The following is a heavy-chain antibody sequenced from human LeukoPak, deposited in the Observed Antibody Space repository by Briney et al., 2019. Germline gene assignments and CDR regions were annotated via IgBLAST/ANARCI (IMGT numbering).Heavy chain of an antibody. J-gene: IGHJ4*02. CDR2: ISAYNGNT. CDR1: GYTFTSYG. D-gene: IGHD3-22*01. V-gene: IGHV1-18*01. Sequence: ASVKVSCKASGYTFTSYGISWVRQAPGQGLEWMGWISAYNGNTNYAQKLQGRVTMTTDTSTSTAYMGLRSLRSDDTAVYYCAYDSSGYRVAAFDYWGQGTLVTVSS. CDR3: AYDSSGYRVAAFDY.